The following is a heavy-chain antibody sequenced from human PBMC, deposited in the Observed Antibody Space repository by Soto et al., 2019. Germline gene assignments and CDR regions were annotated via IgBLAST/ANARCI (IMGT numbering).Heavy chain of an antibody. CDR1: GFTFSNAW. Sequence: PGGSLRLSCAASGFTFSNAWMNWVRQAPGKGLEWVGRIKSKTDGGTTDYAAPVKGRLTISRDDSKNTLYLQMNSLKTEDTAVYYCTTDPPPRHSTVTIPYNWFDPWGQGTLVTVSS. D-gene: IGHD4-17*01. CDR3: TTDPPPRHSTVTIPYNWFDP. CDR2: IKSKTDGGTT. J-gene: IGHJ5*02. V-gene: IGHV3-15*07.